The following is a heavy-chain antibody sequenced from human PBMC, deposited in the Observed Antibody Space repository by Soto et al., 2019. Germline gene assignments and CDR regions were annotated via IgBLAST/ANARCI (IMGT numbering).Heavy chain of an antibody. CDR2: IIPLFGTA. Sequence: SVKVSCKASGVTFSSETLGWVRQAPGQGLEWVGGIIPLFGTASYAQKFQGRVTITADESTSTAYMGLSSLRSEDTAVYYCASGAPRSTGAGTLRCDYWGQGTLVTVSS. J-gene: IGHJ4*02. CDR1: GVTFSSET. CDR3: ASGAPRSTGAGTLRCDY. V-gene: IGHV1-69*13. D-gene: IGHD1-26*01.